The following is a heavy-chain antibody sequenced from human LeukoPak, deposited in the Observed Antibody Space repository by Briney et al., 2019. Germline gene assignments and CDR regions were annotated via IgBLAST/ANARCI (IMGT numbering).Heavy chain of an antibody. Sequence: GASVKVSCKASGYTFTTYAINWVRQAPGQGLEWMGWINTYTGNPTYAQGFTGRFVFSLDTSVSTAYLQISSLKAEDTAVYYCARDFEAMLEVVDAGVSAFDIWGQGTMVSVSS. D-gene: IGHD3-22*01. CDR2: INTYTGNP. CDR3: ARDFEAMLEVVDAGVSAFDI. CDR1: GYTFTTYA. J-gene: IGHJ3*02. V-gene: IGHV7-4-1*02.